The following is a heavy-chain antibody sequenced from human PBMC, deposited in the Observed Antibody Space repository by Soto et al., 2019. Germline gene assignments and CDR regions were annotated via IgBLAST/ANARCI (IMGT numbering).Heavy chain of an antibody. CDR1: GCTFSSXA. Sequence: GASVKVSCKASGCTFSSXAISWVRQAPGQGLEWIGGIIPIFGTANYAQKFQGRVTITADESTSTAYMELSSLRSEDTAVYYCARNSYSGNYYDSSGYYTTFDYWGQGTLVTVSS. CDR3: ARNSYSGNYYDSSGYYTTFDY. CDR2: IIPIFGTA. D-gene: IGHD3-22*01. J-gene: IGHJ4*02. V-gene: IGHV1-69*13.